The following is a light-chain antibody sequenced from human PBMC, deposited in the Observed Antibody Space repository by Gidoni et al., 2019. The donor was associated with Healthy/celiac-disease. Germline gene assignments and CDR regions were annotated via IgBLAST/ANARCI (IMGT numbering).Light chain of an antibody. Sequence: EIVMTQSPATLSVSPGERATLSCRASQSVSSNLAWYHQKPGQAPRLLIYGASTRATGIPARFSGSGSGTEFTLTISSLQSEDFAVYYCQQYNNWPGTFXQXTKVEIK. J-gene: IGKJ1*01. CDR3: QQYNNWPGT. CDR2: GAS. CDR1: QSVSSN. V-gene: IGKV3-15*01.